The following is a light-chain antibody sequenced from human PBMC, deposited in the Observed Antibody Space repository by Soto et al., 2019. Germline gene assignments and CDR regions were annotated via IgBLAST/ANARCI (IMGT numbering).Light chain of an antibody. Sequence: EIVLTQSPATLSLSLGDRATLSCRASQTVRSDYLAWYQQTPGQAPRLHIYGASTRATGIPDRFTGSGSGTDFTLTITRLEPEDFAVYYCQQYCSSPRTFGQGTKVEIK. CDR3: QQYCSSPRT. J-gene: IGKJ1*01. CDR1: QTVRSDY. CDR2: GAS. V-gene: IGKV3-20*01.